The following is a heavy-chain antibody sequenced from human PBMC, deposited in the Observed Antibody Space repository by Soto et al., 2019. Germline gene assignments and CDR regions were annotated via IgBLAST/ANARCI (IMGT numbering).Heavy chain of an antibody. J-gene: IGHJ6*02. CDR3: ARDILGLGRFLEWSQLSPYYYYGMDV. CDR1: GGTLSSYA. CDR2: IILIFGTA. D-gene: IGHD3-3*01. V-gene: IGHV1-69*05. Sequence: GTSVKVSCKDSGGTLSSYAISWVRQAPGQGLEWMGGIILIFGTASYAQKFQGRVTMTRDTSTSTVYMELSSLRSEDTAVYYCARDILGLGRFLEWSQLSPYYYYGMDVWGQGTTVTVSS.